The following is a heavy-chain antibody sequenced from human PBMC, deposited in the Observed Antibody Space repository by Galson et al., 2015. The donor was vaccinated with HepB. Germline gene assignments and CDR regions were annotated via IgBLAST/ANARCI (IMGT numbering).Heavy chain of an antibody. Sequence: SLRLSCAASGFTFSNYWMHWVRQAPGKGLVWVSRINSDGSDSDYVDSVKGRFTIYRDNAKNTVSLQMNSLRVEDTAVYYCARDRGRFHDYWGQGTLVTVSS. CDR1: GFTFSNYW. CDR3: ARDRGRFHDY. D-gene: IGHD3-10*01. J-gene: IGHJ4*02. V-gene: IGHV3-74*01. CDR2: INSDGSDS.